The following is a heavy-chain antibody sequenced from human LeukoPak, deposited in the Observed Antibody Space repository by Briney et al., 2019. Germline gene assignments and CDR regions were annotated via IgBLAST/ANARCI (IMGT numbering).Heavy chain of an antibody. V-gene: IGHV3-23*01. CDR3: AKGREYNWNDY. Sequence: GGSLRLSCAASGFTFSSYAMSWVRQAPGKGLEWVSAISGSGDSTYYADSVKGRFTVSRDNSKNTLYLQMNSLRVEDTAVYYCAKGREYNWNDYWGQGTLVTVSS. CDR1: GFTFSSYA. D-gene: IGHD1-20*01. J-gene: IGHJ4*02. CDR2: ISGSGDST.